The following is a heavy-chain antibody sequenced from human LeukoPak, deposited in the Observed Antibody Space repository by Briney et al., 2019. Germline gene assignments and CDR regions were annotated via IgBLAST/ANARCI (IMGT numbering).Heavy chain of an antibody. CDR1: GFTFSSYA. Sequence: GGSLRLSCAASGFTFSSYAMSWVRQAPGKGLEWVSAISGRGRSTYYADSVKGRFTISRDNSKNTLYLQMNSLRAEDTAVYYCAREGDSSSWFTPNYGMDVWGQGTTVTVSS. CDR3: AREGDSSSWFTPNYGMDV. J-gene: IGHJ6*02. CDR2: ISGRGRST. D-gene: IGHD6-13*01. V-gene: IGHV3-23*01.